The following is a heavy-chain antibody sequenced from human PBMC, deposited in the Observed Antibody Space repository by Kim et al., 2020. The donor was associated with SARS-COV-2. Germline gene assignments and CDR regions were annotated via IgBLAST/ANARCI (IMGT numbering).Heavy chain of an antibody. CDR2: IYYSGST. CDR1: GGSISSYY. D-gene: IGHD3-16*02. Sequence: SETLSLTCTVSGGSISSYYWSWIRQPPGKGLEWIGYIYYSGSTNYNPSLKSRVTISVDTSKNQFSLKLSSVTAADTAVYYCAREAVIPVNAFDIWGQGTMVTVSS. V-gene: IGHV4-59*13. CDR3: AREAVIPVNAFDI. J-gene: IGHJ3*02.